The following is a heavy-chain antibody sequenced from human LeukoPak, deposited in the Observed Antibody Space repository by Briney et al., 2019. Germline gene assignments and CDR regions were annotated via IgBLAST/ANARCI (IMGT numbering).Heavy chain of an antibody. CDR2: ITYSGSA. CDR3: AKDTEDGYNFPVGYFDY. Sequence: GGSLRLSCAASGFNYDDYAMHWVRQAPGKGLEWVSLITYSGSAYYAGSVKGRFTISRDNTKTSLYLQMNSLRPEDTALYYCAKDTEDGYNFPVGYFDYWGQGTLVTVSS. J-gene: IGHJ4*02. V-gene: IGHV3-43D*03. D-gene: IGHD5-24*01. CDR1: GFNYDDYA.